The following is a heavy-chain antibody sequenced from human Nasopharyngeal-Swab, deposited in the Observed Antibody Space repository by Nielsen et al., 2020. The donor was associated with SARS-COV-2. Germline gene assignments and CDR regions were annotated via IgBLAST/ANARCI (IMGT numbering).Heavy chain of an antibody. CDR1: GFTFSSYV. Sequence: GDSLKISCAASGFTFSSYVMSWLRPAPGKGLEWVSAISGSGGSTYYADSVKGRFTISRDNSKNTLYLQMNSLRAEDTAVYYGAKTGVWGQGTLVTVSS. CDR2: ISGSGGST. J-gene: IGHJ4*02. CDR3: AKTGV. V-gene: IGHV3-23*01.